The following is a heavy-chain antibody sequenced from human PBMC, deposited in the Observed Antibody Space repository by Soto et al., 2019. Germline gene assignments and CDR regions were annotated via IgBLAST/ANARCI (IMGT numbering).Heavy chain of an antibody. CDR2: INPSGGST. J-gene: IGHJ5*02. Sequence: ASVKVSCKASGYTFTSYGISWVRQAPGQGLEWMGIINPSGGSTSYAQKFQGRVTMTRDTSTSTVYMELSSLRSEDTAVYYCARTSSGSYPLYNWFDPWGQGTLVTVSS. D-gene: IGHD1-26*01. CDR3: ARTSSGSYPLYNWFDP. CDR1: GYTFTSYG. V-gene: IGHV1-46*01.